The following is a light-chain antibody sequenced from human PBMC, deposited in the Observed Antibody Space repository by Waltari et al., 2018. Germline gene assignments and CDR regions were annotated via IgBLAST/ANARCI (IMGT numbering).Light chain of an antibody. CDR1: QSVTSSH. V-gene: IGKV3-20*01. CDR3: QQYGNSPRT. J-gene: IGKJ1*01. CDR2: GAS. Sequence: ETVLTQSPGTLSLSPGERAPLSCRARQSVTSSHLAWYQQKPGQAPRLLIYGASSRATGIPDRFSGSGSGTDFTLTITRLEPEDFAVYYCQQYGNSPRTFGQGTEVEIK.